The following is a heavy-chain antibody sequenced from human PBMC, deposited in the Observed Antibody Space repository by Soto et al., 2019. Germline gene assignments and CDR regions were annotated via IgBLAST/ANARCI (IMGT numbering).Heavy chain of an antibody. CDR3: ARDRPYGYPNWFDP. V-gene: IGHV3-30-3*01. J-gene: IGHJ5*02. Sequence: QVQLVESGGGVVQPGGSLSLSCATSGFTFTSFTMHWVRQAPGKGLEWVAVMSYDGARTDYADSVKGRFTISRDTSKNTLYLQMNNLRPDDTAMYYCARDRPYGYPNWFDPWGQGTLVTVSS. D-gene: IGHD5-12*01. CDR1: GFTFTSFT. CDR2: MSYDGART.